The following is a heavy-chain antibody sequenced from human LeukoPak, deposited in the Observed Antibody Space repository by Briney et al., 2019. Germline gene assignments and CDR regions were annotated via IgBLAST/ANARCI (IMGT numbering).Heavy chain of an antibody. CDR3: AKDKAAASTYYFDY. D-gene: IGHD6-13*01. V-gene: IGHV3-30*18. CDR1: GFTFSSYG. Sequence: PGRSLRLSCAASGFTFSSYGMHWVRQAPGKGLEWVAVIWYGGSNKYYADSVKGRFTISRDNSKNTLYLQMNSLRAEDTAVYYCAKDKAAASTYYFDYWGQGTLVTVSS. J-gene: IGHJ4*02. CDR2: IWYGGSNK.